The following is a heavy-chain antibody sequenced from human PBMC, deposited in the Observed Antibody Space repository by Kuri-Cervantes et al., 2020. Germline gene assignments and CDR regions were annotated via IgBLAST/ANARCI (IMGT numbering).Heavy chain of an antibody. CDR1: GFTFSSYS. CDR2: ISSSSSYI. Sequence: GGSLRLSCAASGFTFSSYSMNWVRQAPGKGLEWVSSISSSSSYIYYADSVKGRFTISRDNAKNSLYLRMNSLRAEDTAVYYCAALRDAYYYYGMDVWGQGTTVTVSS. V-gene: IGHV3-21*01. D-gene: IGHD4-17*01. CDR3: AALRDAYYYYGMDV. J-gene: IGHJ6*02.